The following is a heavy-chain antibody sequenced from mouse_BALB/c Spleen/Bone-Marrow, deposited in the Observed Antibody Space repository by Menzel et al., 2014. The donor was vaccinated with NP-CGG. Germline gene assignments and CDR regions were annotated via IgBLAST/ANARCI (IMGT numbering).Heavy chain of an antibody. CDR3: ARYRLGTYFDY. Sequence: VQLKQSGAELVKPGASVKLSCTASGFNIKDTYMHWVKQRPKQGLEWIGRIDPANGNTKYDPKFQGKATITADTSSNTAYLQLSSLTSEDTAVYYCARYRLGTYFDYWGQGTTLTVSS. CDR1: GFNIKDTY. J-gene: IGHJ2*01. D-gene: IGHD1-2*01. CDR2: IDPANGNT. V-gene: IGHV14-3*02.